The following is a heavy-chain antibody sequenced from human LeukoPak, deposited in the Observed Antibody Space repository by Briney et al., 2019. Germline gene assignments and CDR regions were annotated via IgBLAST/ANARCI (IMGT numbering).Heavy chain of an antibody. D-gene: IGHD3-3*01. V-gene: IGHV3-23*01. CDR1: GFTFSTYA. Sequence: GGSLRLSCAASGFTFSTYAMSWVRQAPGKGLEWVSTLSPSGASTYYADSAKGRFTISRDNSQNTLYLQMNSLRAEDTAVYYCAKDQGSITVFGGTDCWGQGTLVTVSS. J-gene: IGHJ4*02. CDR2: LSPSGAST. CDR3: AKDQGSITVFGGTDC.